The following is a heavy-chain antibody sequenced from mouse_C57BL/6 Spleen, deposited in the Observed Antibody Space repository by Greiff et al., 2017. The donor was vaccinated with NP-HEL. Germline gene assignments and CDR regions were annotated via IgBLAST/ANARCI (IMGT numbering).Heavy chain of an antibody. D-gene: IGHD2-12*01. CDR2: LWWGDDK. CDR1: GFSLSTFGMG. J-gene: IGHJ2*01. Sequence: QVTLKVCGPGILQPSQTLSLTCSFSGFSLSTFGMGVGWIRQPSGKGLEWLAHLWWGDDKYYNTALESRLTISKDTSKNPVFLKIANVNTADTATYYCARTPLDYRCDYWGQGTTLTVSS. CDR3: ARTPLDYRCDY. V-gene: IGHV8-8*01.